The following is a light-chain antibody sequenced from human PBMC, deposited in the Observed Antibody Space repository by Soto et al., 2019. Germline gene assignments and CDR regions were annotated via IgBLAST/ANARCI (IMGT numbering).Light chain of an antibody. J-gene: IGKJ3*01. CDR2: GAS. CDR3: QYCDYLPL. CDR1: HDITNY. Sequence: DIQMTQSPSSLSASVGDRVTITCQASHDITNYLNWYQHKPGKAPKLLIYGASNLETGVPSRFSGSGSGTDFTFNISSLQPEDIATYYCQYCDYLPLFGPGTTVDFK. V-gene: IGKV1-33*01.